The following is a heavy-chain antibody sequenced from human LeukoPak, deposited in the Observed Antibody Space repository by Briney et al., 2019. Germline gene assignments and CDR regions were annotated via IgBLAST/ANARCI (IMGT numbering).Heavy chain of an antibody. CDR3: ARPTPLHSSGWYLGYDY. CDR1: GYTLTELS. J-gene: IGHJ4*02. V-gene: IGHV1-24*01. D-gene: IGHD6-19*01. CDR2: FDPEDGET. Sequence: GASVKVSCKVSGYTLTELSMHWVRQAPGKGLGWMGGFDPEDGETIYAQKFQGRVTMTEDTSTDTAYMELSSLRSEDTAVYYCARPTPLHSSGWYLGYDYWGQGTLVTVSS.